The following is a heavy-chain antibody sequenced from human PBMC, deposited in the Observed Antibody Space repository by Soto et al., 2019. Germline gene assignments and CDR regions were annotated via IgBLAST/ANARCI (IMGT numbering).Heavy chain of an antibody. D-gene: IGHD3-22*01. CDR3: ARATYYYDSSGYYPRYYYYYYGMDV. Sequence: ASVKVSCKASGGTFSSYAISWVRQAPGQGLEWMGGIIPIFGTANYAQKFQGRVTITADESTSTAYMELSSLRSEDTAVYYCARATYYYDSSGYYPRYYYYYYGMDVWGQGTTVTVSS. CDR1: GGTFSSYA. J-gene: IGHJ6*02. CDR2: IIPIFGTA. V-gene: IGHV1-69*13.